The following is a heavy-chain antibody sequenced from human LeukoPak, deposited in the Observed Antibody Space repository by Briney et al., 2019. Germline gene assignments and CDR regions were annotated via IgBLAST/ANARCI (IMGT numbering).Heavy chain of an antibody. CDR3: SRRGDYDFDY. Sequence: PGGSLKLSCAASGFIFSDSTIHWVRQASGKGLEWLGRIRTNTHNYATAYAASLKGRFIIFRDDSHNVAYLQLNSLKTEDTALYYCSRRGDYDFDYWGQGTLVTVSS. CDR1: GFIFSDST. D-gene: IGHD4-17*01. J-gene: IGHJ4*02. V-gene: IGHV3-73*01. CDR2: IRTNTHNYAT.